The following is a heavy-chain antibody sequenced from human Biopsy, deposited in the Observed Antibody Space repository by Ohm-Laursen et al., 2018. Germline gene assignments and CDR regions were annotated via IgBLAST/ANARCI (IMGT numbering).Heavy chain of an antibody. J-gene: IGHJ5*02. V-gene: IGHV4-31*01. D-gene: IGHD3-22*01. CDR3: ARGDYFDSNGYFWFDP. CDR1: GGSISSGGSY. Sequence: TLSLTCTASGGSISSGGSYWSWIRQRPGKGLEWIGYIFNSANTYYHPSLKNLITISGDTSKNQFSLKLNSVTAADTAVYYCARGDYFDSNGYFWFDPWGQGTLVTVSS. CDR2: IFNSANT.